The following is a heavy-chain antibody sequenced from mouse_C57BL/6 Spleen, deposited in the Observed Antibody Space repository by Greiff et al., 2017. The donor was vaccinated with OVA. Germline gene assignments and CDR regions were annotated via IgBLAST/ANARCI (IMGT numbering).Heavy chain of an antibody. CDR1: GFTFSDSY. J-gene: IGHJ2*01. D-gene: IGHD1-1*02. Sequence: EVHVVASAGGLVQPGSSMQLSCTASGFTFSDSYMAWVRQVPEKGLEWVANINYDGSSTYYLDSLKSRFIISRDNAKNILYLQMSSLKSEDTATYYCARERGWVDYWGQGTTLTVSS. V-gene: IGHV5-16*01. CDR2: INYDGSST. CDR3: ARERGWVDY.